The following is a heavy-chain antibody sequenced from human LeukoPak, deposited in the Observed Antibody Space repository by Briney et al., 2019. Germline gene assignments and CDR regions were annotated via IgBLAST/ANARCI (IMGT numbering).Heavy chain of an antibody. J-gene: IGHJ5*01. D-gene: IGHD6-19*01. CDR1: GYTFTSYG. CDR2: ISAYNGNT. Sequence: ASVKVSCKASGYTFTSYGISWVRQAPGQGLEWMGWISAYNGNTNYAQKLQGRVTMTTDTSTSTAYMELRSLRADDTAVYYCARGIAVAGTSWFDPWGQGTLVTVSS. CDR3: ARGIAVAGTSWFDP. V-gene: IGHV1-18*01.